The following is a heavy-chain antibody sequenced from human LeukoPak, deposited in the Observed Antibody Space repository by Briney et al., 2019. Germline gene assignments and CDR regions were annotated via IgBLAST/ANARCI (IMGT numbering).Heavy chain of an antibody. CDR2: INHSGST. J-gene: IGHJ3*02. CDR1: GGSFSGYY. V-gene: IGHV4-34*01. D-gene: IGHD6-6*01. Sequence: PSETLSLTCTVSGGSFSGYYWSWIRQPPGKGLEWIGEINHSGSTNYNPSLKSRVTISVDTSKNQFSLKLSSVTAADTAVYYCARAVPNDAFDIWGQGTMVTVSS. CDR3: ARAVPNDAFDI.